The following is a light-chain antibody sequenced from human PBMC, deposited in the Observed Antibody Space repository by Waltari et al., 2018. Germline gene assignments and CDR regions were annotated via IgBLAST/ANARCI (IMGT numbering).Light chain of an antibody. CDR1: ALPQQF. Sequence: SYELPQPPSVSVSPGQTATIPCSGDALPQQFAHWYHQKPGQAPVVVIYKDTERPSGIPERFSGSSPGTTVTLTINGVHAEDEADYYCQSADSSGTWVFGGGTKLTVL. CDR3: QSADSSGTWV. V-gene: IGLV3-25*03. J-gene: IGLJ3*02. CDR2: KDT.